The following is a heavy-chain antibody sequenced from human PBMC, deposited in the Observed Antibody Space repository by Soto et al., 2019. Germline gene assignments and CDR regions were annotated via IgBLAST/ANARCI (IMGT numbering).Heavy chain of an antibody. CDR3: ARAITDYDILTGYPPGVSWFDP. CDR2: IYYSGST. V-gene: IGHV4-59*01. D-gene: IGHD3-9*01. Sequence: PSETLSLTCTVSGGSISSYYWSWIRQPPGKGLEWIGYIYYSGSTNYNPSLKSQVTISVDTSKNQFSLKLSSVTAADTAVFYCARAITDYDILTGYPPGVSWFDPWGQGTLVTVSS. CDR1: GGSISSYY. J-gene: IGHJ5*02.